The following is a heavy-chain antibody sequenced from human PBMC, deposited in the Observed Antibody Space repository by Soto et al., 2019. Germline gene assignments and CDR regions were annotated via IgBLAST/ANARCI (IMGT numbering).Heavy chain of an antibody. CDR2: INPNSGST. D-gene: IGHD1-1*01. Sequence: ASLKVSCKASGYTFTGHYLHWVRQAPGQGLEWVGCINPNSGSTNYAQTFQGRVTMTRDTSINTAYMDLSRLRSDDTAVYYCATAGNWNGLTWGQGTLVTVSS. CDR1: GYTFTGHY. J-gene: IGHJ5*02. CDR3: ATAGNWNGLT. V-gene: IGHV1-2*02.